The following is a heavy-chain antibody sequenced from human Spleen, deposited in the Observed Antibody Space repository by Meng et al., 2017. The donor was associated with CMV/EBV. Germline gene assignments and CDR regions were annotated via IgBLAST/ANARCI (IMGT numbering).Heavy chain of an antibody. J-gene: IGHJ3*01. CDR2: ITGRGSST. CDR3: AKDQIGWELTGAFDV. CDR1: GFTFETYA. D-gene: IGHD4-23*01. Sequence: GESLKISCAASGFTFETYAISWVRQAPGKGLEWLSTITGRGSSTYYADSVKGRFTISRDNSKNTLYLQLDTLSAEDSAVYYCAKDQIGWELTGAFDVWGQGTLVTVSS. V-gene: IGHV3-23*01.